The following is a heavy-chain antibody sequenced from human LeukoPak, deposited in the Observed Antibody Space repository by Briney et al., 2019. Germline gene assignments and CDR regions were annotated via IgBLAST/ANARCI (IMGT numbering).Heavy chain of an antibody. Sequence: PGGSLRLSCAASGVTFSSYSMNLVRQAPGKGLEWVSSISSSSSYIYYADSVKGRFTISRDNAKNSLYLQMNSLRAEDTAVYYCARGIAAAATFPFDPWGQGTLVTVSS. CDR3: ARGIAAAATFPFDP. J-gene: IGHJ5*02. D-gene: IGHD6-13*01. CDR1: GVTFSSYS. V-gene: IGHV3-21*01. CDR2: ISSSSSYI.